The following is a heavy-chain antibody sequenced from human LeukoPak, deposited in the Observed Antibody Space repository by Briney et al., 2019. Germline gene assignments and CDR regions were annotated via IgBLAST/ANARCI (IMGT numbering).Heavy chain of an antibody. CDR3: ARESGSSWGDFDY. V-gene: IGHV3-66*01. CDR2: IYSGGST. D-gene: IGHD6-13*01. Sequence: PGGSLRLSCAASGFTFSSYWMSWVRQAPGKGLEWVSVIYSGGSTYYADSVKGRFTISRDNSKNTLYLQMNSLRAEDTAVYYCARESGSSWGDFDYWGQGTLVTVSS. J-gene: IGHJ4*02. CDR1: GFTFSSYW.